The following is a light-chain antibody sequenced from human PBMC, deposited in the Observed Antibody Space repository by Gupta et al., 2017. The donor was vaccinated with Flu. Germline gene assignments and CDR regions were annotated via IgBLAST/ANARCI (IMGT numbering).Light chain of an antibody. Sequence: DIQMTQSPSSLSASVGDRVTIICRASQDITDDLGWYQQKPGEAPKRLIYGASTLQSGVSLRFSGSASGTEFTLTISSLHPEDFGTYYCRQHNSYPWTFGQGTRVEIK. J-gene: IGKJ1*01. CDR3: RQHNSYPWT. V-gene: IGKV1-17*01. CDR1: QDITDD. CDR2: GAS.